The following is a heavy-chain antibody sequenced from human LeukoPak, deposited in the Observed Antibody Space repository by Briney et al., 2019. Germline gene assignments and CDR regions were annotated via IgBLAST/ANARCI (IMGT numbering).Heavy chain of an antibody. CDR3: ASDPLSYGSGGVDY. V-gene: IGHV3-7*01. CDR2: IKQDGSEK. CDR1: GLIFSSYW. D-gene: IGHD3-10*01. J-gene: IGHJ4*02. Sequence: GGSLRLSCAASGLIFSSYWMSWVRQAPGKGLEWVANIKQDGSEKYYVDSVKGRFTISRDNAKNSLYLQMNSLRAEDTAVYYCASDPLSYGSGGVDYWGQGTLVTVSS.